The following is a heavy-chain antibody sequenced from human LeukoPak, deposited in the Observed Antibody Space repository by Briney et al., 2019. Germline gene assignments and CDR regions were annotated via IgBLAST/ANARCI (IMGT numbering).Heavy chain of an antibody. V-gene: IGHV1-2*02. D-gene: IGHD4-17*01. Sequence: ASVKVSCKASGDTFTDYYIYWVRQAPGQGLEWMGWINPNSGGTNYAQKFQGRVTMTWDTSILTAYMELSSLTSDDTAVYYCAASTVQNYYRYYGMDVWGQGTTVTVSS. J-gene: IGHJ6*02. CDR3: AASTVQNYYRYYGMDV. CDR2: INPNSGGT. CDR1: GDTFTDYY.